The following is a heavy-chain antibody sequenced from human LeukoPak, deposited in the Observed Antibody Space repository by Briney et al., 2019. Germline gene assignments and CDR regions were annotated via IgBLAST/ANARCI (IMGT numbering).Heavy chain of an antibody. V-gene: IGHV3-7*01. CDR1: RFTFSDYW. Sequence: GGSLRLSCAASRFTFSDYWMTWVRQAPGKGLEWVANMKQDGSEKYYVDSVKGRFIISRDNARTSLYLQMKSLRAEDTAVYYCARGRWERTWYFDLWGRGTLVTVSS. J-gene: IGHJ2*01. D-gene: IGHD1-26*01. CDR2: MKQDGSEK. CDR3: ARGRWERTWYFDL.